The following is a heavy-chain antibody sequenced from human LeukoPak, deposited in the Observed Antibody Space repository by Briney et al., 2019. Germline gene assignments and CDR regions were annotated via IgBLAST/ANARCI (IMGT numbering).Heavy chain of an antibody. V-gene: IGHV3-23*01. CDR2: ISGSGGST. CDR1: GFTFSSHA. D-gene: IGHD6-19*01. CDR3: ANASVAVACIDY. J-gene: IGHJ4*02. Sequence: PGGSLRLSCAASGFTFSSHAMSWVRQAPGKGLEWVSAISGSGGSTYYADSVKGRFTISRDNSKNTLYLQMNSLRAEDTAVYYCANASVAVACIDYWVQGTLVTVSS.